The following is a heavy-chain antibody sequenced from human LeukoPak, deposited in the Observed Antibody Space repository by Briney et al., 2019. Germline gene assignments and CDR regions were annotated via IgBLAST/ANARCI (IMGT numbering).Heavy chain of an antibody. Sequence: GGSLRLSCAASGFTFSSYGMSWVRQAPGKGLEWVSSISGSGGSTYYADSVKGRFTISRDNSKNTLYLQMNSLRAEDTAVYYCARAGAAGTGAFDIWGQGTMVTVSS. CDR3: ARAGAAGTGAFDI. CDR2: ISGSGGST. J-gene: IGHJ3*02. CDR1: GFTFSSYG. V-gene: IGHV3-23*01. D-gene: IGHD1-1*01.